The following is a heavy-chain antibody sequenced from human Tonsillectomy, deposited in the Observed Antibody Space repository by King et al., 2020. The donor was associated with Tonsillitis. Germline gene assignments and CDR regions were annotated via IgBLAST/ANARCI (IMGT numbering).Heavy chain of an antibody. CDR1: GFTFSNYD. Sequence: VQLVESGGGVVQPGRSLRLSCAASGFTFSNYDMHWVLQAPGKGLEWVAVIWYDGSNKYYGDSVKGRFTISRDNSKKTLYLQMNSLRVGDTAGYYCARARGSGYDYYWGQGTLVTVSS. V-gene: IGHV3-33*03. CDR2: IWYDGSNK. D-gene: IGHD5-12*01. J-gene: IGHJ4*02. CDR3: ARARGSGYDYY.